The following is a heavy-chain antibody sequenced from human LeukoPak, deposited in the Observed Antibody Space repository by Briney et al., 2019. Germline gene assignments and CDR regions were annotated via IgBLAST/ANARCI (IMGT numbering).Heavy chain of an antibody. V-gene: IGHV3-11*01. CDR3: ARDRPVLAAAGTRDWFDP. CDR1: GFTFSDYY. D-gene: IGHD6-13*01. Sequence: KTGGSLRLSCAASGFTFSDYYMSWIRQAPGKGLEWVSYISSSGSTIYYADSVKGRFTISRDNAKNSLYLQMNSLRAEDTAVYYCARDRPVLAAAGTRDWFDPWGQGTLVTVSS. J-gene: IGHJ5*02. CDR2: ISSSGSTI.